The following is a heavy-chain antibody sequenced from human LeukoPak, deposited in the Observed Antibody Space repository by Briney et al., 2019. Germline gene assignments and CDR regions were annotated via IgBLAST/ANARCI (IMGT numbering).Heavy chain of an antibody. V-gene: IGHV1-69*05. CDR3: ARDLTNGDYPDY. Sequence: ASVKVSCKASGGTFSSYAISWVRQAPGQGLEWMGGIIPIFGTANYAQKFRGRVTMTTDTSTSTAYMELRSLRSDDTAVYYCARDLTNGDYPDYWGQGTLVTVSS. CDR1: GGTFSSYA. J-gene: IGHJ4*02. CDR2: IIPIFGTA. D-gene: IGHD4-17*01.